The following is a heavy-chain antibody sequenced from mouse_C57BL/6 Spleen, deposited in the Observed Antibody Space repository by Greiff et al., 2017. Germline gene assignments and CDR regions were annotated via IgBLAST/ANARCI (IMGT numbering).Heavy chain of an antibody. D-gene: IGHD1-1*01. CDR2: IDPSDSET. V-gene: IGHV1-52*01. CDR1: GYTFTSYW. J-gene: IGHJ4*01. CDR3: ARRSYDAMDY. Sequence: VQLQQPGAELVRPGSSVKLSCKASGYTFTSYWMHWVKQSPIQGLEWIGNIDPSDSETHYNQKFKDKATLTVDKSSSTAYMQLSSLTSEDSAVYYCARRSYDAMDYGGQGTSVTVSA.